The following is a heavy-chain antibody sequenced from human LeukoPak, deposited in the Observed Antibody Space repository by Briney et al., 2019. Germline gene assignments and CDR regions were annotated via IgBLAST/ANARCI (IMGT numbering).Heavy chain of an antibody. D-gene: IGHD6-13*01. CDR3: ARGDPGIAAAGELFDY. CDR2: ISSSGSTI. CDR1: GFTFSSYE. V-gene: IGHV3-48*03. Sequence: GGSLRLSCAASGFTFSSYEMNWVRQAPGKGLEWVSYISSSGSTIYCADSVKGRFTISRDNAKNSLYLQMNSLRTEDTAVYYCARGDPGIAAAGELFDYWGQGTLVTVSS. J-gene: IGHJ4*02.